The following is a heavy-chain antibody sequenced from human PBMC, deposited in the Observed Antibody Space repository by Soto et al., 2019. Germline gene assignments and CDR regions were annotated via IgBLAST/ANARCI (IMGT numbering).Heavy chain of an antibody. D-gene: IGHD3-22*01. CDR3: ARDKEYYYDSSCYFVSFDY. J-gene: IGHJ4*02. CDR2: ISAYNGNT. V-gene: IGHV1-18*01. CDR1: GYTFTSYG. Sequence: QVQLVQSGAEVKKPGASVKVSCKASGYTFTSYGISWVRQAPGQGLEWMGWISAYNGNTNYAQKLQGRVTMTTDTSTSTAYMELRSLRSDDTAVYYCARDKEYYYDSSCYFVSFDYWGQGTLVTVSS.